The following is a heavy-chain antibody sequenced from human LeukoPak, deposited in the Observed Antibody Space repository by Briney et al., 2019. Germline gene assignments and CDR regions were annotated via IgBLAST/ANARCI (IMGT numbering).Heavy chain of an antibody. CDR3: ARDHLVPAAMESWFDP. CDR1: IDSFSNYH. J-gene: IGHJ5*02. Sequence: SETLSLTCAVYIDSFSNYHWNWIRQTPAKGMECIGEVNESGGTNISPSLRSRVILSVDTSKNQFSLKLSSVTAADTAVYYCARDHLVPAAMESWFDPWGQGTLVTVSS. V-gene: IGHV4-34*01. CDR2: VNESGGT. D-gene: IGHD2-2*01.